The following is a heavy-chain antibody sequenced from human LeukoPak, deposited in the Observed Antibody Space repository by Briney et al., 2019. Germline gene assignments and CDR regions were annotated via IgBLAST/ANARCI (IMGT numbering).Heavy chain of an antibody. CDR2: IKKDGSEN. CDR1: GFTFSSYW. V-gene: IGHV3-7*03. J-gene: IGHJ4*02. CDR3: ARQIYGELRIDV. Sequence: GGSLRLSCAASGFTFSSYWMSWVRQAPGKGLEWVANIKKDGSENYYVDSVKGRFTISRDNAKKSLYLQMNSLKTEDTAVYYCARQIYGELRIDVWGQGTLVTVSS. D-gene: IGHD4-17*01.